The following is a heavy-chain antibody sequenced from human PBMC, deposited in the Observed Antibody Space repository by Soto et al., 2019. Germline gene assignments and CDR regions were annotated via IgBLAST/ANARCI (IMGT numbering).Heavy chain of an antibody. CDR1: GFTVSAYT. CDR3: ARWEQPLFDY. V-gene: IGHV3-30-3*01. D-gene: IGHD1-26*01. J-gene: IGHJ4*02. Sequence: QVQLVESGGGVVQPGRSLRLSCAASGFTVSAYTMHWVRQAPGKGQEWVAVISSDGNNKYYTDSVKGRFTISRDTSTNTLYLQMNSLRAEDTAVYYCARWEQPLFDYWGQGTLVTVSS. CDR2: ISSDGNNK.